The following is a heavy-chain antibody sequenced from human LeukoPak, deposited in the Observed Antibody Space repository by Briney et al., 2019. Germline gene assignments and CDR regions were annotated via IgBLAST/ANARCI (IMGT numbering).Heavy chain of an antibody. J-gene: IGHJ4*02. CDR1: GFTFSSYA. CDR3: TRGSVDGSSHRAFHY. D-gene: IGHD3-22*01. Sequence: GGSLRLSCAASGFTFSSYAMNWVRQAPGKGLEWVSYISSSGSTIYYADSVKGRFTISRDNAKNSLYLQMNGLRAEDTAVYYCTRGSVDGSSHRAFHYWGQGTLVTVSS. CDR2: ISSSGSTI. V-gene: IGHV3-48*03.